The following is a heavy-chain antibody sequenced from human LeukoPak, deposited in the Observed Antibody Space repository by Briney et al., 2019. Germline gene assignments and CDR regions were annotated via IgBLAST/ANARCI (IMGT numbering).Heavy chain of an antibody. CDR1: GYSFTGYY. V-gene: IGHV1-2*02. Sequence: ASVKVSCKASGYSFTGYYIHWVRQAPGQGLECMGWINPNSGDTNYAQKFQGRVTMTRDTSISTAYMDLSDLRSDDTAVYSCARGRNIEMTTMSGGSDYWGQGTLVTVSS. CDR2: INPNSGDT. D-gene: IGHD5-24*01. J-gene: IGHJ4*02. CDR3: ARGRNIEMTTMSGGSDY.